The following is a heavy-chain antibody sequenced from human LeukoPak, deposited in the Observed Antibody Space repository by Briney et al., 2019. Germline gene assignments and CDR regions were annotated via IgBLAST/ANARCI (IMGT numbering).Heavy chain of an antibody. CDR3: ARRSNFGSYHEAFDI. Sequence: SVKVSCKASGGTFSSYAISWVRQAPGQGLEWMGRIIPIFGTANYAQKFQGRVMITTDESTSTAYMELSSLRSEDTAVYYCARRSNFGSYHEAFDIWGQGTMVTVSS. CDR1: GGTFSSYA. CDR2: IIPIFGTA. J-gene: IGHJ3*02. V-gene: IGHV1-69*05. D-gene: IGHD2-15*01.